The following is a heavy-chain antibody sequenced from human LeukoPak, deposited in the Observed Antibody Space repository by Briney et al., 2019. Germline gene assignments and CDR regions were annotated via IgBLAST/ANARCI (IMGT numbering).Heavy chain of an antibody. Sequence: GGSLRLSCAASGFTFTNSWMTWVRQAPGKGLEWVASISPDGGEIHYVDSVKGRFTISRDNVKNSLFLQMNSLRVEDTALYYCARDGVVATIGDNWFDPWGQGTLVIVSS. CDR1: GFTFTNSW. CDR3: ARDGVVATIGDNWFDP. J-gene: IGHJ5*02. V-gene: IGHV3-7*03. D-gene: IGHD5-12*01. CDR2: ISPDGGEI.